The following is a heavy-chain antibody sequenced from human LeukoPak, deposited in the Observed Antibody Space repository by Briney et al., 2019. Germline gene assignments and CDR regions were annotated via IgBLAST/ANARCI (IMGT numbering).Heavy chain of an antibody. V-gene: IGHV5-51*01. CDR2: IYPGDSDT. Sequence: PGESLKISCKGSGYSFTSYWIGWVRQMPGKGLEWMGIIYPGDSDTRYSPSFQGQVTISADKSISTAYLQWSSLKASDTAMYYCARHASQLRYFDWLLGYNWFDPWGQGTLVTVSS. CDR1: GYSFTSYW. J-gene: IGHJ5*02. CDR3: ARHASQLRYFDWLLGYNWFDP. D-gene: IGHD3-9*01.